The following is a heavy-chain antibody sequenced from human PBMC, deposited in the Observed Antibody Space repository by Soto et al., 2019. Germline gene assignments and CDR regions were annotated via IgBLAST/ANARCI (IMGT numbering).Heavy chain of an antibody. CDR3: ARTTSDYYDSSGYYHDTAFDI. V-gene: IGHV4-59*01. J-gene: IGHJ3*02. Sequence: SETLSLTYTVSGGSISSYYWSWIRQPPGKGLEWIGYIYYSGSTNYNPSLKSRVTISVDTSKNQFSLKLSSVTAADTAVYYCARTTSDYYDSSGYYHDTAFDIWGQGTMVTVSS. D-gene: IGHD3-22*01. CDR1: GGSISSYY. CDR2: IYYSGST.